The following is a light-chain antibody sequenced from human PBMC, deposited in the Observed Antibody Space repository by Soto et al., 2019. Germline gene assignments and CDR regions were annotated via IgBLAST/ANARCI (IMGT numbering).Light chain of an antibody. CDR3: CSYAGSSTYV. J-gene: IGLJ1*01. Sequence: QSLLTQPANVSGSPGQSITISLNGTSIDVAGYNLVSWYQQHPGKAPKLMIYEVSKRPSGVSNRFSGYKSGNTASLTISGLQAEDEADYYCCSYAGSSTYVFGTGTKVTVL. CDR2: EVS. V-gene: IGLV2-23*02. CDR1: SIDVAGYNL.